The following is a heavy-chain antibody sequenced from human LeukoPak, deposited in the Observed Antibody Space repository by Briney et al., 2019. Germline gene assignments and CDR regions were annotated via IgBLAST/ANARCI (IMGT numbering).Heavy chain of an antibody. CDR1: GGTFSSYA. D-gene: IGHD2-2*01. Sequence: SVKVSCKASGGTFSSYAISWVRQAPGQGLEWMGGIIPIFGTANYAQKFQGRVTITADESTSTAYMELSSLRSEDTAVYYCARGPQLEFCSSTSCYGEVDVWGQGTTVTVSS. CDR2: IIPIFGTA. V-gene: IGHV1-69*13. J-gene: IGHJ6*02. CDR3: ARGPQLEFCSSTSCYGEVDV.